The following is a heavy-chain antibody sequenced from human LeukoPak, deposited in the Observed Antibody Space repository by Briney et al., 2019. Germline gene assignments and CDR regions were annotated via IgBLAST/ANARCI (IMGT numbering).Heavy chain of an antibody. CDR2: IYYSGST. CDR3: ARDVTMVRGVIE. D-gene: IGHD3-10*01. V-gene: IGHV4-39*07. CDR1: GGSISSSSYY. J-gene: IGHJ4*02. Sequence: SETLSLTCTVSGGSISSSSYYWGWIRQPPGKGLEWIGSIYYSGSTYYNPSLKSRVTISVDTSKNQFSLKLSSVTAADTAVYYCARDVTMVRGVIEWGQGTLVTVSS.